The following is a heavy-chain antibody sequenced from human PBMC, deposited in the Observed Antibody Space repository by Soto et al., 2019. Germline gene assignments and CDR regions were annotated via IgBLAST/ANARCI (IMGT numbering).Heavy chain of an antibody. D-gene: IGHD6-6*01. J-gene: IGHJ4*02. CDR2: IYPGDSDT. V-gene: IGHV5-51*01. CDR1: GYSFTSYW. Sequence: GKSLEISCKGSGYSFTSYWIGWVRQMPGKGLEWMGIIYPGDSDTRYSPSFQGQVTISADKSISTAYLQWSSLKASDTAMYYCARLPIVCGSSSPAEFDYWGQGTLVTVSS. CDR3: ARLPIVCGSSSPAEFDY.